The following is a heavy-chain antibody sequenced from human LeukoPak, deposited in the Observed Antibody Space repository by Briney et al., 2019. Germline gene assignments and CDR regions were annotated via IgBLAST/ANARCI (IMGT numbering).Heavy chain of an antibody. J-gene: IGHJ4*02. CDR1: GGSFSGYY. CDR3: AGGKNEDHGQGGSPY. Sequence: SETLSLTCAVYGGSFSGYYWSWIRQPPGKGLEWIGEINHSGSTNYNPSLKSRVTISVDTSKNQFSLKLSSVTAADTAVYYCAGGKNEDHGQGGSPYWGQGTLVTVSS. CDR2: INHSGST. V-gene: IGHV4-34*01. D-gene: IGHD1-1*01.